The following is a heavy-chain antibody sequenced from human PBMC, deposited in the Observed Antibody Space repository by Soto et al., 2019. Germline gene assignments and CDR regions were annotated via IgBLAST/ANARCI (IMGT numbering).Heavy chain of an antibody. V-gene: IGHV3-73*01. CDR1: GFTFSGSA. CDR3: TRAFGGVIDDNWFDP. Sequence: GGSLRLSCAASGFTFSGSAMHWVRQASGKGLEWVGRIRSKANSYATAYAASVKGRFTISRDDSKNTAYLQMNSLKTEDTAVYYCTRAFGGVIDDNWFDPWGQGTLVTVSS. J-gene: IGHJ5*02. CDR2: IRSKANSYAT. D-gene: IGHD3-16*02.